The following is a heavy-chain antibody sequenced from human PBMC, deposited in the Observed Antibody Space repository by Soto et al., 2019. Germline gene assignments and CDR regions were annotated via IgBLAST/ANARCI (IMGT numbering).Heavy chain of an antibody. D-gene: IGHD4-4*01. J-gene: IGHJ4*02. CDR3: ARIDYTGSPLIDS. CDR1: GFSLTSGRMP. CDR2: ILSTVKT. Sequence: QVTLKESGPELVRPTETLTLTCTVSGFSLTSGRMPVTCIRQPPGKALEWLAYILSTVKTSYATSLKTTVTISKDLSKSQVYFTMTNVHPVDTGTYFCARIDYTGSPLIDSWGQGTLVTVSS. V-gene: IGHV2-26*01.